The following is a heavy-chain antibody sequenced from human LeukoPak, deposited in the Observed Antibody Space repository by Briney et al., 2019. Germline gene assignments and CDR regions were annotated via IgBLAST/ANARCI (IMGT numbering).Heavy chain of an antibody. J-gene: IGHJ4*02. Sequence: GGSLRLSCAASGFTFSSYTMHWVRQAPGKGLEWVAVISYDGNNKYYADSVKGRFTISRDTSKNTLYLQMNSQRPEDTAVYYCARDTYGGANYWGQGTLVTVSS. CDR1: GFTFSSYT. D-gene: IGHD4-23*01. V-gene: IGHV3-30*04. CDR2: ISYDGNNK. CDR3: ARDTYGGANY.